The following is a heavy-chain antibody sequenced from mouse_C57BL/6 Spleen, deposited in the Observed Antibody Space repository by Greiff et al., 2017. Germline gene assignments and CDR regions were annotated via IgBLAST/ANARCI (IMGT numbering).Heavy chain of an antibody. V-gene: IGHV1-50*01. CDR2: IDPSDSYT. CDR3: ARADPPRYDYDAAY. CDR1: GYTFTSYW. Sequence: QVQLQQPGAELVKPGASVKMSCKASGYTFTSYWMQWVKQRPGQGLEWIGEIDPSDSYTNYNQKFKGKATLTVDTSSSTAYMQLSSLTSEDSAVYYCARADPPRYDYDAAYWGQGTLVTVSA. D-gene: IGHD2-4*01. J-gene: IGHJ3*01.